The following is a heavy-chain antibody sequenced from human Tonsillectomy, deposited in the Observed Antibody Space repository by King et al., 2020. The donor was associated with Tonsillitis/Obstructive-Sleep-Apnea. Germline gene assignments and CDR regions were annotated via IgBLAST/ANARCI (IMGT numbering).Heavy chain of an antibody. CDR3: NKNRVPAAHYFDY. Sequence: VQLQESGPGLVKPSENLSLTCTVSRGSVSTYYWSWIRQPPGKGLEWIGYVSNSGSANYNPSLKSRVTLSIDTSKNQFSLRLRSVTAADTAVHYCNKNRVPAAHYFDYWGQGTLVTVST. D-gene: IGHD2-2*01. V-gene: IGHV4-59*02. CDR1: RGSVSTYY. CDR2: VSNSGSA. J-gene: IGHJ4*02.